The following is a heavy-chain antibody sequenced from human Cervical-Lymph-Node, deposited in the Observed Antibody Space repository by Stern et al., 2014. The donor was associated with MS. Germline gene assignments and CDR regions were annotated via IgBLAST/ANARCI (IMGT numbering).Heavy chain of an antibody. Sequence: VQLVESGSELKKPGASVKVSCKASGYTFTHYGINCVRQAPGQRLEWMGWINTNTGIPTYAQAFTGRFVFSFDASVSTAYLHISSLKTDDTAIYYCARLRVGNITRDYWGPGTLVTVSS. CDR3: ARLRVGNITRDY. V-gene: IGHV7-4-1*02. J-gene: IGHJ4*02. CDR2: INTNTGIP. D-gene: IGHD1-26*01. CDR1: GYTFTHYG.